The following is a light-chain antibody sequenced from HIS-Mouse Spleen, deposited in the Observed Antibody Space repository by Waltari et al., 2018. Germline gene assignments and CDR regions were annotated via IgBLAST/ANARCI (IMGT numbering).Light chain of an antibody. CDR2: DVS. Sequence: QSALTQPASVSGSPGQSITISCPGTSSDAGGYTYVSWYQQHPGKAPKLMIYDVSNRPSGVSNRFSGSKSGNTASLTISGLQAEDEADYYCSSYTSSSTLVFGGGTKLTVL. CDR1: SSDAGGYTY. V-gene: IGLV2-14*03. CDR3: SSYTSSSTLV. J-gene: IGLJ3*02.